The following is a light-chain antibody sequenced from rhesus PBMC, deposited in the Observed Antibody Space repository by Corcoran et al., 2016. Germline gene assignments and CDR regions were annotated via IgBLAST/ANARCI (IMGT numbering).Light chain of an antibody. Sequence: QAALTQPRSVSGSPGQSVTISCTGTSSDIGGYNYVSWYQQHPATAPKLMIYEVSKRPSGVSDRFSGSKSGDTASLTISGLQAEDEADYYCSSYAGSNTSIFGAGTRLTVL. J-gene: IGLJ1*01. CDR3: SSYAGSNTSI. CDR2: EVS. V-gene: IGLV2-32*02. CDR1: SSDIGGYNY.